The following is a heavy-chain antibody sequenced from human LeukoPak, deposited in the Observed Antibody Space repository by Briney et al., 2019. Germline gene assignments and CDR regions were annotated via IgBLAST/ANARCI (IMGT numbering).Heavy chain of an antibody. CDR1: GGTFSSYA. CDR3: ARSRRRWLQPSGFDY. J-gene: IGHJ4*02. D-gene: IGHD5-24*01. Sequence: SVNVSCKASGGTFSSYAISWVRQAPGQGLEWMGGIIPIFGTANYAQKVQGRVTITTDESTSTAYMELSSLRSEDTAVYYCARSRRRWLQPSGFDYWGQGTLVTVSS. V-gene: IGHV1-69*05. CDR2: IIPIFGTA.